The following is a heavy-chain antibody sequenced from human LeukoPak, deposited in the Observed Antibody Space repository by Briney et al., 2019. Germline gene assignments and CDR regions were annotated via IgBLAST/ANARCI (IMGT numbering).Heavy chain of an antibody. J-gene: IGHJ4*02. Sequence: GRSLRLSCAASGFTFSSYAMHWARQAPGKGLEWVAVISYDGSNKYYADSVKGRFTISRDNSKNTLYPQMNSLRAEDTAVYYCARANRHGNYFDYWGQGTLVTVSS. CDR2: ISYDGSNK. V-gene: IGHV3-30-3*01. D-gene: IGHD2-8*01. CDR1: GFTFSSYA. CDR3: ARANRHGNYFDY.